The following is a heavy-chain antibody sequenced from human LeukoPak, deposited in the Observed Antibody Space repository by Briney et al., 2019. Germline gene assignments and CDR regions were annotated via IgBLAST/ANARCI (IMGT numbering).Heavy chain of an antibody. J-gene: IGHJ4*02. V-gene: IGHV4-34*01. Sequence: SETLSLTCTVSGGSISSYYWGWIRQPPGKGLEWIGEINYSGGTNYNPSLKSRVTISVDTSKNQFSLKLSSVTAADTAVYYCAGRKRAGSKGGIDYWGQGTLVTVSS. CDR2: INYSGGT. CDR1: GGSISSYY. CDR3: AGRKRAGSKGGIDY. D-gene: IGHD3-10*01.